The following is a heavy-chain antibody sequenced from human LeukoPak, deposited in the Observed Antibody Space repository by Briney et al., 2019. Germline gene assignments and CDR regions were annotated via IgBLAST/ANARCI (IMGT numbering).Heavy chain of an antibody. Sequence: SETLSLTCTVSGGSISSYYWSWIRQPPGKGLEWIGYIYYSGSTNYNPSLKSRVTISVDTSKNQFSLKLSSVTAADTAVYYCARDRGGYCSGGSCYPRFDIWGQRTIVTVSS. CDR3: ARDRGGYCSGGSCYPRFDI. CDR1: GGSISSYY. D-gene: IGHD2-15*01. CDR2: IYYSGST. V-gene: IGHV4-59*01. J-gene: IGHJ3*02.